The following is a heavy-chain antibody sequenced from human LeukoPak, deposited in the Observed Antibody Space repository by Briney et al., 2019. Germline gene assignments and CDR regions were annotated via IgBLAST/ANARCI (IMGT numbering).Heavy chain of an antibody. J-gene: IGHJ4*02. D-gene: IGHD2-2*01. V-gene: IGHV4-30-2*01. CDR2: INHSGST. CDR3: ARGNVPAAISFDY. Sequence: SQTLSLTCTVSGGSISSGGYYWSWIRQPPGKGLEWIGEINHSGSTNYNPSLKSRVTISVDTSKNQFSLKLSSVTAADTAVYYCARGNVPAAISFDYWGQGTLVTVSS. CDR1: GGSISSGGYY.